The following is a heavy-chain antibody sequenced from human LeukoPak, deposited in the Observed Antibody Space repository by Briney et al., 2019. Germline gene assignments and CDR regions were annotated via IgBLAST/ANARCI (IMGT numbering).Heavy chain of an antibody. CDR3: AKGQGDAWSGYVLNV. V-gene: IGHV4-34*01. CDR2: MDHSGSI. Sequence: SETLSLTCAVYGGSFSCYYWSWIRQSPGKGLEWIGEMDHSGSINYNPSLKSRVTISVDTSKNHFSLKLNSVTAADTAVYYCAKGQGDAWSGYVLNVWGKGTTVTVSS. D-gene: IGHD3-3*01. CDR1: GGSFSCYY. J-gene: IGHJ6*04.